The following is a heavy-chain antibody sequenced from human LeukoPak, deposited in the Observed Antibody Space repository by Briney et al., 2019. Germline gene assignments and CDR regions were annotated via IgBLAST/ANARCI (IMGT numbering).Heavy chain of an antibody. D-gene: IGHD7-27*01. V-gene: IGHV4-61*02. CDR3: ARVVWGGDYHYSMDV. CDR2: IYMSGST. J-gene: IGHJ6*03. Sequence: SQTLSLTCSVSGGSIRSGTDYWSWVRQPAGKGLEWIGRIYMSGSTDYNPSFKSRVTMSVDTSKNQLSLKLRSVTAADTAVYYCARVVWGGDYHYSMDVWGKGTTVIVSS. CDR1: GGSIRSGTDY.